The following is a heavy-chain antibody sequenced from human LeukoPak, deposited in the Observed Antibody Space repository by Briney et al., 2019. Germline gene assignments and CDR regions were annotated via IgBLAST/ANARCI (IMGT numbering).Heavy chain of an antibody. CDR3: ARGDTEHYKTLDY. J-gene: IGHJ4*02. Sequence: GGSLRLSCAASGFNLSAYSMNWVRQAPGKGLEWVSYISRSSDAIYDADSVKGRFTISRDNDKNLLFLQMNSLGVEDTALYYCARGDTEHYKTLDYWGQGTLVTVSS. CDR2: ISRSSDAI. CDR1: GFNLSAYS. D-gene: IGHD4-11*01. V-gene: IGHV3-48*01.